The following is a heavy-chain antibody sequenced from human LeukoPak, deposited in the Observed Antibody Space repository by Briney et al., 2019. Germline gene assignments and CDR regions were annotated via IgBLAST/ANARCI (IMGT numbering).Heavy chain of an antibody. Sequence: GGSLRLSCAASGFTVSSNYMSWVRQAPGKGLEWVSVIYSGGSTYYADSVKGRFTISRDNSKNTLYLRMNSLRAEDTAVYYCARSTVMRYYYYGMDVWGQGTTVTVSS. J-gene: IGHJ6*02. CDR3: ARSTVMRYYYYGMDV. V-gene: IGHV3-66*01. CDR1: GFTVSSNY. D-gene: IGHD4-11*01. CDR2: IYSGGST.